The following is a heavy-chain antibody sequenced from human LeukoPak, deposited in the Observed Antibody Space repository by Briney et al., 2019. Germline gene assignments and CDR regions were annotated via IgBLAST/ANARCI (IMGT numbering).Heavy chain of an antibody. CDR2: IIPIFGTA. CDR3: ARSSYYYDSSGYFDY. Sequence: SVKVPSKASGGTFSSYAISWVRQAPGQRLEWMGRIIPIFGTANYAQKFQGRVTITTDESTSTAYMELSSLRSEDTAVYYCARSSYYYDSSGYFDYWGQGTLVTVSS. J-gene: IGHJ4*02. V-gene: IGHV1-69*05. CDR1: GGTFSSYA. D-gene: IGHD3-22*01.